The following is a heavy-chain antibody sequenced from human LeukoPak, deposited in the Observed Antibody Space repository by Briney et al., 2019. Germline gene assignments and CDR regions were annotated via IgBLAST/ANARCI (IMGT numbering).Heavy chain of an antibody. J-gene: IGHJ6*02. CDR3: ARDRITVGVYYYYYGMDV. Sequence: PGGSLRLSCAVSGFTFSSYWMSWVRQAPGKGLEWVANIKEDGTEKYYQDSVKGRFTISRDNSKNTLYLQMNSLRAEDTAVYYCARDRITVGVYYYYYGMDVWGQGTTVTVSS. CDR2: IKEDGTEK. D-gene: IGHD4-23*01. V-gene: IGHV3-7*01. CDR1: GFTFSSYW.